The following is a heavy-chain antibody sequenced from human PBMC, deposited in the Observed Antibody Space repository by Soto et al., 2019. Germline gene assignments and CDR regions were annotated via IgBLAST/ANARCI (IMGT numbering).Heavy chain of an antibody. V-gene: IGHV3-23*01. Sequence: PGGSLRLSCAASGFTFSSYWMSWVRQAPGKGLEWVSSISASGGSTYSSDAVKDRFTISRDNSKNTLYLQMESLRAEDTALYYCAKAGSYYGSGSNYNPFDYWGQGTLVTV. CDR3: AKAGSYYGSGSNYNPFDY. CDR2: ISASGGST. D-gene: IGHD3-10*01. J-gene: IGHJ4*02. CDR1: GFTFSSYW.